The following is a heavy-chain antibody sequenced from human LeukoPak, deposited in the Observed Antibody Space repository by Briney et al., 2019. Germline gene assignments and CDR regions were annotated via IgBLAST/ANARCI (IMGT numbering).Heavy chain of an antibody. J-gene: IGHJ4*02. CDR1: GDSISSSSSY. D-gene: IGHD3-22*01. V-gene: IGHV4-39*01. CDR3: ARQPVVVNFDY. CDR2: IYYSWST. Sequence: SETLSLTCTVSGDSISSSSSYWGWIRQPPGRGLEWIGRIYYSWSTYYNPTLKSRVTISVDTSKNQFSLKLSSVTAADTAVYYCARQPVVVNFDYWGQGTLVTVSS.